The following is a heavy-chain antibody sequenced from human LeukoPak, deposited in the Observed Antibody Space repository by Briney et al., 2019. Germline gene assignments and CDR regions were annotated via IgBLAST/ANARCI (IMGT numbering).Heavy chain of an antibody. J-gene: IGHJ2*01. CDR3: AGLAAAATSITYHYFDV. Sequence: PSQTLSLTCTVSSGSISSYYWSWIRQSPGMGLEWIAYIHTNGNTNYNPSLKSRVTISLDTSKNQFSLKLSSVTAADTAVYYCAGLAAAATSITYHYFDVWGRGTLVTVSS. V-gene: IGHV4-4*09. D-gene: IGHD6-13*01. CDR1: SGSISSYY. CDR2: IHTNGNT.